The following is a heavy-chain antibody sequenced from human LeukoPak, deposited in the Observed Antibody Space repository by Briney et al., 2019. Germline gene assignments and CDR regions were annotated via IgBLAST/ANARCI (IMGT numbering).Heavy chain of an antibody. CDR3: ARDLTMVRGARYRPYNWFDA. CDR1: RGTFSSYA. J-gene: IGHJ5*02. V-gene: IGHV1-69*13. Sequence: SVKVSCKASRGTFSSYAISWVRQAPGQGLEWMGGTIPIFGTANYAQKFQGRVTISADESTSTAYMELSSLRFEDTAVYYCARDLTMVRGARYRPYNWFDAWGQGTLVTVSS. CDR2: TIPIFGTA. D-gene: IGHD3-10*01.